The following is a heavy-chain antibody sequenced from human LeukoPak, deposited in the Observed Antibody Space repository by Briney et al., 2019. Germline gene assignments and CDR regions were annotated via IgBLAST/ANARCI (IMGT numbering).Heavy chain of an antibody. CDR3: ATPPSATVTLAQPDFDY. J-gene: IGHJ4*02. CDR1: GFTFSSYA. CDR2: ISYDGSNK. D-gene: IGHD4-17*01. V-gene: IGHV3-30*04. Sequence: GGSLRLSCAASGFTFSSYAMHWVRQAPGKGLEWVAVISYDGSNKYYADSVKGRFTISRDNSKNTLYLQMNSLRAEDTAVYYCATPPSATVTLAQPDFDYWGQGTLVTVSS.